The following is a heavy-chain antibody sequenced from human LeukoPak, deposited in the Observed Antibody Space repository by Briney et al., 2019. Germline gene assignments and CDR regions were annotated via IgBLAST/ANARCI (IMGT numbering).Heavy chain of an antibody. Sequence: PGGSLRLSCAGSGFSVTPYAMTWVRQAPGKGLEWVSGISASGGSTYYADSVKGRFTISRDNSKNTLYLQMDSLRAEDTAVYYCAKSNNGASTGGEYWGQGTLVTVLS. D-gene: IGHD7-27*01. CDR1: GFSVTPYA. J-gene: IGHJ4*02. CDR2: ISASGGST. CDR3: AKSNNGASTGGEY. V-gene: IGHV3-23*01.